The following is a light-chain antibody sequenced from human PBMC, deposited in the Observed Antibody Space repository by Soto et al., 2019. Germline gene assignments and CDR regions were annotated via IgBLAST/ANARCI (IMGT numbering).Light chain of an antibody. Sequence: DIQMTQSPSSLSASVGDRVTITCQASQDIRNYLNWYQQKPGKAPKFLIYDASNLERGVPSRFSGSGSGTDFTFTISSLQPEDIGTYYCQQYDNLAFTFGQGTKVDTK. CDR2: DAS. J-gene: IGKJ2*01. CDR1: QDIRNY. CDR3: QQYDNLAFT. V-gene: IGKV1-33*01.